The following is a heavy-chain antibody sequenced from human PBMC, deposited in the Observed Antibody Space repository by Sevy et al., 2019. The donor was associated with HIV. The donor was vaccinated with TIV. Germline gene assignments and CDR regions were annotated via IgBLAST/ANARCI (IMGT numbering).Heavy chain of an antibody. J-gene: IGHJ6*02. CDR1: GFTVSSNF. Sequence: GGSLRLSCVAYGFTVSSNFMTWVRQAPGKGLEWVSIIYSGGDTYYADSVKGRFTISRDNSNNTLYLQMNNLRAEDTAVYYCARDLRVATASGGMDVWGQGTTVTVSS. CDR3: ARDLRVATASGGMDV. V-gene: IGHV3-53*01. CDR2: IYSGGDT. D-gene: IGHD6-13*01.